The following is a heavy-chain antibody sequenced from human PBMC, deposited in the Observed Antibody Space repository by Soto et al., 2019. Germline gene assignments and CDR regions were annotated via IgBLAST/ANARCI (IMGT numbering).Heavy chain of an antibody. D-gene: IGHD3-3*01. CDR1: GFTFSNAW. V-gene: IGHV3-15*01. J-gene: IGHJ3*02. CDR2: IKSKTDGGTT. Sequence: PGGSLRLSCAASGFTFSNAWMSWVRQAPGKGLEWVGRIKSKTDGGTTDYAAPVKGRFTISRDDSKNTLCLQMNSLKTEDTAVYYCTTDLEWWSFDIWGQGTMVTVSS. CDR3: TTDLEWWSFDI.